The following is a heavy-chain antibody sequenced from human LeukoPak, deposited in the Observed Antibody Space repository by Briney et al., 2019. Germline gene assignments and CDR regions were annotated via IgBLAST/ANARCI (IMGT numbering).Heavy chain of an antibody. Sequence: GGSLRLSCAASGFTFSSYAFHWVRQAPGKGLEWVALISDHESGSNEYYAASVKGRFTISRDNSKNTLYLQMNSLRAEDTAVYYCAKDPPVRPDYWGQGTLVTVSS. CDR1: GFTFSSYA. J-gene: IGHJ4*02. CDR3: AKDPPVRPDY. CDR2: ISDHESGSNE. V-gene: IGHV3-30-3*01.